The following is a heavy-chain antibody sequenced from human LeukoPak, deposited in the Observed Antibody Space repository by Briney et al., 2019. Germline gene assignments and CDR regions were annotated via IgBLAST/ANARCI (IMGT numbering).Heavy chain of an antibody. CDR1: GGSISGTNW. Sequence: ASETLSLTCVVSGGSISGTNWWSWIRQPPGEGLEWIGEIHHSGNTNYNPSLKTRVTISVDKSKNQFSLNVYSVTAADTAVYFCARGTPPNVWGQGTLVTVSS. V-gene: IGHV4-4*02. D-gene: IGHD2-2*01. J-gene: IGHJ4*02. CDR2: IHHSGNT. CDR3: ARGTPPNV.